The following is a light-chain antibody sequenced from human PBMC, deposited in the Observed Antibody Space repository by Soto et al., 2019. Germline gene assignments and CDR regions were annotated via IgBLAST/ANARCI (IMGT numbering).Light chain of an antibody. J-gene: IGKJ4*01. CDR1: QSVSGNS. Sequence: EIVLTQSPGTLSLSPGERVTLSCRASQSVSGNSLAWYQQKPGQAPRLLIYGASSRAAGIPDRFSGSGSGTDFTLTISTLEPEDFAVFYCLYYYSAPLTFGGGTKVEI. CDR3: LYYYSAPLT. V-gene: IGKV3-20*01. CDR2: GAS.